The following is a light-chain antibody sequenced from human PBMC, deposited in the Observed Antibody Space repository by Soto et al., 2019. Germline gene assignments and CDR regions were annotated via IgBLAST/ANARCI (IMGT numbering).Light chain of an antibody. J-gene: IGKJ1*01. Sequence: ETVMTQSPVTLSVSPGERVTLSCRASQSISSDLAWYQQKPGQAPRLLIYRAFTRATGIPARFSGSGSGREFTLTISSLQSEDFAVYYCQQYNNWPRTFGQGTKVDIK. CDR3: QQYNNWPRT. V-gene: IGKV3-15*01. CDR2: RAF. CDR1: QSISSD.